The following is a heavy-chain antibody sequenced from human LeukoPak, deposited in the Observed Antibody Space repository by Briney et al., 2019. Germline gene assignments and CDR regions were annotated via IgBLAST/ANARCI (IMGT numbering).Heavy chain of an antibody. Sequence: SETLSLTCTVSGYSISSGSYWSWIRQPPGKGLEWIGGIYHSGFTFYNPALNSRATISVDTSKNQFSLKFNSVTAADTAVYYCAREGTVRWFDPWGQGTLVTVSS. CDR3: AREGTVRWFDP. D-gene: IGHD1-14*01. CDR2: IYHSGFT. CDR1: GYSISSGSY. V-gene: IGHV4-38-2*02. J-gene: IGHJ5*02.